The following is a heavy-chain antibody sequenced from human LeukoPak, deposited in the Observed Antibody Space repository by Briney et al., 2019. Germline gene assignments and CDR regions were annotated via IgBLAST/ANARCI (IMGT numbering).Heavy chain of an antibody. V-gene: IGHV4-34*01. CDR3: ARLGLTVTGTYYYYYMDV. J-gene: IGHJ6*03. CDR1: GGSFSGYY. D-gene: IGHD6-19*01. CDR2: INHSGST. Sequence: ASETLSLTCAVYGGSFSGYYWSWIRQPPGKGLEWIGEINHSGSTNYNPSLKSRVTISVDTPKNQFSLNLSSVTAADTAVYYCARLGLTVTGTYYYYYMDVWGKGTTVTISS.